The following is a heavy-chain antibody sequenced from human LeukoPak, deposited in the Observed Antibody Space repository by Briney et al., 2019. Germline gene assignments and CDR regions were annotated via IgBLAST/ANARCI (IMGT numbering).Heavy chain of an antibody. CDR2: IKQDGSEK. J-gene: IGHJ4*02. Sequence: PGGSLRLSCAASGFTFSSYWMSWVRQAPGKGLEWVANIKQDGSEKYYVDSVKGRFTIPRDNAKNSLYLQMNSLRAEDTAVYYCARAVRCYDFWSGYYLYYFDYWGQGTLVTVSS. CDR3: ARAVRCYDFWSGYYLYYFDY. V-gene: IGHV3-7*01. CDR1: GFTFSSYW. D-gene: IGHD3-3*01.